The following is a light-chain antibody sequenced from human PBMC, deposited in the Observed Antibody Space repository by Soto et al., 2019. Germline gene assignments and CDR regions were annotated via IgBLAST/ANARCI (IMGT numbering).Light chain of an antibody. Sequence: EIVLTQPPGTLSLSPGERATLSCRASQSVSSSSLAWYQQKPGQAPRLLIYGACSRATGIPDRFSGSGSGTDFTMNISRLEPEDFGVYYWRRDGSSPPVTLGGGAKV. CDR2: GAC. CDR3: RRDGSSPPVT. V-gene: IGKV3-20*01. CDR1: QSVSSSS. J-gene: IGKJ4*01.